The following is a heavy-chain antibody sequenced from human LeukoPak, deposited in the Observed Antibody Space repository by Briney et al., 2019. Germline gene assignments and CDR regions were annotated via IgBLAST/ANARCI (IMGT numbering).Heavy chain of an antibody. CDR1: GGTFTTYA. Sequence: ASVKVSCKASGGTFTTYAISWVRQAPGQGLEWMGGIIPIFGTANYAQKFQGRVTITADESTSTAYMELSSLRSEDTAVYYCAREDILTGYNYYYYGMDVWGQGTTVTVSS. CDR3: AREDILTGYNYYYYGMDV. CDR2: IIPIFGTA. D-gene: IGHD3-9*01. J-gene: IGHJ6*02. V-gene: IGHV1-69*01.